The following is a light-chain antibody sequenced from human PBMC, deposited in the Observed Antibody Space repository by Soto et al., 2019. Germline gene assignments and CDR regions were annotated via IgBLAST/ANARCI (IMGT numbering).Light chain of an antibody. V-gene: IGKV1-5*03. Sequence: DIQMTQSPSTLSASVGDRVTITCRASQSVTNWLARYQQKPGKAPKPLIYKASNLESGVPSRFSASGSGTEFTLTISSLQPDDFATYYCQQYNTFPPYTFGQGTKLEIK. CDR2: KAS. CDR1: QSVTNW. CDR3: QQYNTFPPYT. J-gene: IGKJ2*01.